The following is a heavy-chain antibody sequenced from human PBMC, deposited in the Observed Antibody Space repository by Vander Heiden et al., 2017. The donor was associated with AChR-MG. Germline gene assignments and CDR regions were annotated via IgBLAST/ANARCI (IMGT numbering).Heavy chain of an antibody. Sequence: EVQLLESGGGLVQPGGPLRLSGAASGFTSSSYAMSWVRQAPGKGLEWVSAISGSGGSTYYADSVKGRFTISRDNSKNTLYLQMNSLRAEDTAVYYCAKYFDSPQFPGFDYWGQGTLVTVSS. CDR3: AKYFDSPQFPGFDY. J-gene: IGHJ4*02. CDR1: GFTSSSYA. V-gene: IGHV3-23*01. CDR2: ISGSGGST. D-gene: IGHD3-22*01.